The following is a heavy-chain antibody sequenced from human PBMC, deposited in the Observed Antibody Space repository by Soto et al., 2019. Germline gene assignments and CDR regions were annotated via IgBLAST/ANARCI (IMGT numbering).Heavy chain of an antibody. CDR1: GFTFSSYE. V-gene: IGHV3-48*03. CDR2: ISSSGSTI. J-gene: IGHJ3*02. Sequence: GGSLRLSCAASGFTFSSYEMNWVRQAPGKGLEWVSYISSSGSTIYYADSVKGRFTISRDNAKNSLYLQMNSLRAEDTAVYYCARDTPSYYYDSSGHDAFDIWGQGTMVTVSS. D-gene: IGHD3-22*01. CDR3: ARDTPSYYYDSSGHDAFDI.